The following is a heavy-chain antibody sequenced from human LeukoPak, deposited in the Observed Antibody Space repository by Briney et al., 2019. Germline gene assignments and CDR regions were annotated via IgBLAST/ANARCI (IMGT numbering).Heavy chain of an antibody. V-gene: IGHV4-4*07. CDR1: GGSISSYY. CDR3: ARSLSGSYFPYYGMDV. J-gene: IGHJ6*02. D-gene: IGHD1-26*01. CDR2: IYTSGST. Sequence: SETLSLTCTVSGGSISSYYWSWIRQPAGKGLEWIGRIYTSGSTNYNPSLKSRVTMSVDTSKNQFSLKLSSVTAADTAVYYCARSLSGSYFPYYGMDVWGQGTTVTVSS.